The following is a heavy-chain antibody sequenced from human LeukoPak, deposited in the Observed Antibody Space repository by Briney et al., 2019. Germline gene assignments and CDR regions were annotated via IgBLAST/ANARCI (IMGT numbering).Heavy chain of an antibody. J-gene: IGHJ4*02. V-gene: IGHV4-4*07. D-gene: IGHD6-13*01. CDR2: IYTSGST. CDR3: ARDLTRVIAAAGTTRVANLDY. CDR1: GGSISSYY. Sequence: SETLSLTCTVSGGSISSYYWSWIRQPAGKGLEWIGRIYTSGSTNYNPSLKSRVTMSVDTSKNQFSLKLSSVTAADTAVYYCARDLTRVIAAAGTTRVANLDYWGQGTLVTVSS.